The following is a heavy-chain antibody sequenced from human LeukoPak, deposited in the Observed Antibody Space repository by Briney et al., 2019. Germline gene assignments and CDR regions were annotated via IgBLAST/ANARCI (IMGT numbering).Heavy chain of an antibody. CDR2: IYSGGST. V-gene: IGHV3-53*01. Sequence: QPGGSLRLSCAASGFTVSSNYMSWVRQAPGKGLEWVSVIYSGGSTCYADSVKGRFTISRDNSKNTLYLQMNSLRAEDTAVYYCASGSGSYRTPYYYMDVWGTGTTVTVSS. CDR1: GFTVSSNY. D-gene: IGHD3-10*01. J-gene: IGHJ6*03. CDR3: ASGSGSYRTPYYYMDV.